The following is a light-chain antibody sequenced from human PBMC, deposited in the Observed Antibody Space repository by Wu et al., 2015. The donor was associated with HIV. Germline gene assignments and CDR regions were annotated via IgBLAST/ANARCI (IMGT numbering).Light chain of an antibody. CDR3: QQFDNWPPWT. CDR1: QSVNSN. J-gene: IGKJ1*01. V-gene: IGKV3-15*01. CDR2: GTS. Sequence: EIVMTQFPGTPSVSPGERATLSCRASQSVNSNLAWYQQKPGQAPRLLLYGTSNRATGIPARFSGSGSGTNFTLTISNIQSEDFAVYYCQQFDNWPPWTFGQGTKVEVK.